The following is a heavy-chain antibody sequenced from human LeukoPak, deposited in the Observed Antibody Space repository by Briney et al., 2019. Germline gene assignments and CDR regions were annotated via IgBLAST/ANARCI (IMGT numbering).Heavy chain of an antibody. CDR3: ARHNGWYDY. CDR1: GFTFSSYE. D-gene: IGHD6-19*01. V-gene: IGHV3-48*03. J-gene: IGHJ4*02. Sequence: PGGSLRLSCAASGFTFSSYEMNWVRQAPGQGLEWISYISTSDATMYADSVKGRFTISRDNAKNSLHLQMNSLRAEDTAVYYCARHNGWYDYWGQGTLVTVSS. CDR2: ISTSDAT.